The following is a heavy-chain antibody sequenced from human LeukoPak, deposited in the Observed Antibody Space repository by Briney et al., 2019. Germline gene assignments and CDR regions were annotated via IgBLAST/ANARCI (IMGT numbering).Heavy chain of an antibody. V-gene: IGHV1-8*01. CDR2: MNPNSGNT. CDR1: GYTFTSYD. D-gene: IGHD6-6*01. CDR3: ARAWYSSSSYGY. J-gene: IGHJ4*02. Sequence: ASVRVSCKASGYTFTSYDINWVRQATGQGLEWMGWMNPNSGNTGYAQKFQGRVTMTRNTSISTAYMELSSLRSEDTAVYYCARAWYSSSSYGYWGQGTLVTVSS.